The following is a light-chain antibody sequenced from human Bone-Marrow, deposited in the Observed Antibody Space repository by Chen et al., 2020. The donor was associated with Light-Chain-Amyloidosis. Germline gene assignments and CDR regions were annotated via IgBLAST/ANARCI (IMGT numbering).Light chain of an antibody. V-gene: IGLV3-25*03. Sequence: YELTQPPSVSVSPGQTARITCSGDDLPTKYAYGYQQKPGQAPVLVIHRDTERPSGISERFSGSSSGTTATLTISGVQAEDEADYHCQSADSSGTYEVIFGGGTKLTVL. CDR1: DLPTKY. CDR2: RDT. J-gene: IGLJ2*01. CDR3: QSADSSGTYEVI.